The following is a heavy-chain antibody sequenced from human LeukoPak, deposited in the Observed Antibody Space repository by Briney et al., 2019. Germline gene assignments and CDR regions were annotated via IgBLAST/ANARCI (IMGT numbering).Heavy chain of an antibody. Sequence: SGPALVKPTQTLTLTCTFSGFSLSTSGMCVSWIRQPPGKALEWLARIDWDDDKYYSTSLKTRLTISKDTSKNQVVLTMTNMDPVDTATYYCARIPLGTATSDYWGQGTLATVSS. CDR1: GFSLSTSGMC. D-gene: IGHD2-8*02. CDR2: IDWDDDK. J-gene: IGHJ4*02. CDR3: ARIPLGTATSDY. V-gene: IGHV2-70*11.